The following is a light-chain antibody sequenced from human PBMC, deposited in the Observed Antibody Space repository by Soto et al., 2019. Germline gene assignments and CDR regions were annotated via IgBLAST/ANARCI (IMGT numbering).Light chain of an antibody. CDR2: DAS. Sequence: AIQLTQSPSSLSASVGDRVTITCRASQGISSALAWYQQKPGKAPKLLIYDASSLESGVPSRFSGSGSRTDFTLTISSLQPEDFATYYCQQFNSYLITVGQGTRLEIK. V-gene: IGKV1-13*02. CDR3: QQFNSYLIT. CDR1: QGISSA. J-gene: IGKJ5*01.